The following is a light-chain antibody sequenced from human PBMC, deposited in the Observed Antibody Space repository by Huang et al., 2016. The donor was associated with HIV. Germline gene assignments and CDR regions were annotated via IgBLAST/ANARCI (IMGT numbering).Light chain of an antibody. V-gene: IGKV4-1*01. J-gene: IGKJ4*01. CDR3: QQYYSAPLT. CDR2: WAS. CDR1: QSVLSSSNNKNY. Sequence: DIVMTQSPDSLAVPLGERATISCKSSQSVLSSSNNKNYLAWYQRRPGQPPKLLIYWASTRESGLPDRFTGSGSGTDFTLTIGNLQAEDVAVYYCQQYYSAPLTFGGGTRVEIK.